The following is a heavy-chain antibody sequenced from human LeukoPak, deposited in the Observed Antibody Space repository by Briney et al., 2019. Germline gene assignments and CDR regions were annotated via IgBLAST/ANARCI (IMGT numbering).Heavy chain of an antibody. Sequence: GGSLRLSCAASGFTFSSYSMNWVRQAPGKGLEWVSSISSSTSYIYYADSVKGRFTISRDNAKNSLYLQMNSLRAEDTAVYYCARDGAWAIFGVVSRNDAFDIWGQGTMVTVSS. V-gene: IGHV3-21*01. CDR1: GFTFSSYS. CDR3: ARDGAWAIFGVVSRNDAFDI. D-gene: IGHD3-3*01. J-gene: IGHJ3*02. CDR2: ISSSTSYI.